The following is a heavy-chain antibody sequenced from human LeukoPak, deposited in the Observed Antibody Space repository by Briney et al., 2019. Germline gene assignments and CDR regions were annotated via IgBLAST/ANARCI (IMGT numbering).Heavy chain of an antibody. D-gene: IGHD3-10*01. V-gene: IGHV3-64*01. CDR1: GFAVSSNH. CDR3: ARSGYGSGSYYNGPDAFDI. CDR2: ISSNGGST. Sequence: PGGSLRLSCAASGFAVSSNHMNWVRQAPGKGLEYVSAISSNGGSTYYANSVKGRFTISRDNSKNTLYLQMNNLRAEDTAVYYCARSGYGSGSYYNGPDAFDIWGQGTMVTVSS. J-gene: IGHJ3*02.